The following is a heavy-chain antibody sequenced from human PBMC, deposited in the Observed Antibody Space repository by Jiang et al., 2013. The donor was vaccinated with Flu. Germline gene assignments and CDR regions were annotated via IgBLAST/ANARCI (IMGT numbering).Heavy chain of an antibody. CDR3: ARAYNNNWRFDS. CDR1: GGSISNYY. J-gene: IGHJ4*02. Sequence: GSGLVKPSETLSLTCAVSGGSISNYYWSWIRQPPGKGLEWIGFIYNTGDTDYNPSLTGRVTLSLDTSKNQFSLELRSVTAADTAVYYCARAYNNNWRFDSWGQGTLVTVSS. D-gene: IGHD1-14*01. V-gene: IGHV4-59*01. CDR2: IYNTGDT.